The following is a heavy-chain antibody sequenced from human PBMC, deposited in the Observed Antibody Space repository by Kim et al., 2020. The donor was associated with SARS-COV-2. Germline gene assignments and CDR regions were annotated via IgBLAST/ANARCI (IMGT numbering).Heavy chain of an antibody. CDR3: ARGPRMSKSYYYYGMDV. D-gene: IGHD2-8*01. CDR2: INTNTGNP. Sequence: ASVKVSCKASGYTFTSYAMNWVRQAPGQGLEWMGWINTNTGNPTYAQGFTGRFVFSLDTSVSTAYLQISSLKAEDTAVYYCARGPRMSKSYYYYGMDVWGQGTTVTVSS. CDR1: GYTFTSYA. J-gene: IGHJ6*02. V-gene: IGHV7-4-1*02.